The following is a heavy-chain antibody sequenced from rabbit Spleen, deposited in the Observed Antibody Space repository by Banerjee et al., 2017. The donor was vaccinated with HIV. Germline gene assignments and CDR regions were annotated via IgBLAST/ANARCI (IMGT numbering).Heavy chain of an antibody. CDR2: MAGSSGGFT. Sequence: QLLEESGGDLVKPGASLTLNCTASGFSFSSIDYMCWVRQSPGKGLEWISCMAGSSGGFTYSATWATGRFTCSKTSSTTVTLQMTRQTVADTATYFCARDTGSSFSSYGMDLWGPGTLVTVS. CDR3: ARDTGSSFSSYGMDL. J-gene: IGHJ6*01. CDR1: GFSFSSIDY. D-gene: IGHD8-1*01. V-gene: IGHV1S40*01.